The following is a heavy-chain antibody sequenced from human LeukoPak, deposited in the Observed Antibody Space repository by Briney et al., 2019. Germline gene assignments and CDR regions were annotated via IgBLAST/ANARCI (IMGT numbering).Heavy chain of an antibody. Sequence: PETLSLTCTVSGGSISSSSHYWGWIRQPPGKGLDWIGNIYYSGSTYYKSSLKSRVTISVDTSKNQFSLKLSSVTAADTAVYYCVREGWQWLVHAFDIWGQGTMVTGSS. J-gene: IGHJ3*02. D-gene: IGHD6-19*01. CDR1: GGSISSSSHY. V-gene: IGHV4-39*07. CDR2: IYYSGST. CDR3: VREGWQWLVHAFDI.